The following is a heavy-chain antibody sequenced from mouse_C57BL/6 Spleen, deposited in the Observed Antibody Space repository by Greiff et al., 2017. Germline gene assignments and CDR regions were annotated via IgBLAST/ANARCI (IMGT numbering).Heavy chain of an antibody. D-gene: IGHD1-1*01. CDR2: IYPGSGST. CDR1: GYTFTSYW. V-gene: IGHV1-55*01. J-gene: IGHJ4*01. CDR3: ARLDYYGSSKYAMDY. Sequence: QVQLQQPGAELVEPGASVKMSCKASGYTFTSYWITWVKQRPGQGLEWIGDIYPGSGSTNYNEKFKSKATLTVDTSSSTAYMQLSSLTSEDSAVYYCARLDYYGSSKYAMDYWGQGTSVTVSS.